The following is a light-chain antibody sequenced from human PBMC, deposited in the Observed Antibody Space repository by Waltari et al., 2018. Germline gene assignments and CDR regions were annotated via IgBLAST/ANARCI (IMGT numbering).Light chain of an antibody. CDR2: WAS. J-gene: IGKJ1*01. CDR1: QGVLYSSNNKNY. Sequence: DIVMTQSPDSLAVSLGERATINCKSSQGVLYSSNNKNYLAWYQQKPGQPPKLLIYWASTRESGVPERFSGSGSGTDFTLTISSLQAEDVAVYYCLQYYSTPRTFGQGTKVEIK. CDR3: LQYYSTPRT. V-gene: IGKV4-1*01.